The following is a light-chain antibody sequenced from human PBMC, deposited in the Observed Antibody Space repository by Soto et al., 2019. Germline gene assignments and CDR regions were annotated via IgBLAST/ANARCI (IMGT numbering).Light chain of an antibody. CDR2: GAS. Sequence: EIVMTQSPATLSVSPGERATLSCRASQSVSYNLAWYQQKPGQAPRLLIHGASTRATGIPARFSGSGSGTEFTLTISSLQSEDFAVYCCQQYNNWLRYTFGQGTKLEIK. CDR1: QSVSYN. V-gene: IGKV3-15*01. CDR3: QQYNNWLRYT. J-gene: IGKJ2*01.